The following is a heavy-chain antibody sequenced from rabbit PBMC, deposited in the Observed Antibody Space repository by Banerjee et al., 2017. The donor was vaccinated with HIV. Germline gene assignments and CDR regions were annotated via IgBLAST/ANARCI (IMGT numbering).Heavy chain of an antibody. V-gene: IGHV1S45*01. D-gene: IGHD6-1*01. CDR1: GFSFSSGYF. CDR3: ASYAGYGYAISDYDYGMDL. Sequence: QQQLEESGGGLVQPEGSLALTCKASGFSFSSGYFMCWVRQAPGKGLEWIACVDVGSSGSTYYASWAKGRFTISKTSSTTVTLQMTSLTAADTATYFCASYAGYGYAISDYDYGMDLWGPGTLVTVS. J-gene: IGHJ6*01. CDR2: VDVGSSGST.